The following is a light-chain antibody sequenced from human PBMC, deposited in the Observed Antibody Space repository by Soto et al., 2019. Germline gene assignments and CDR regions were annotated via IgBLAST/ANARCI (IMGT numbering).Light chain of an antibody. CDR1: QDISSW. J-gene: IGKJ4*01. V-gene: IGKV1D-12*01. CDR3: QQSNTSVT. Sequence: DIYLTQSPSSVSASVGDSVTITCRASQDISSWLAWYQQKPGKAPKLLIYTASLLESGVPSRFSSSGFGTDFTLTVSSLQPEDVATYYCQQSNTSVTFGGGTKVEI. CDR2: TAS.